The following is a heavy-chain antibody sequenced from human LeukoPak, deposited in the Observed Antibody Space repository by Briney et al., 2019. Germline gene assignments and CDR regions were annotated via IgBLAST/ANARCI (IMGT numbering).Heavy chain of an antibody. D-gene: IGHD5-12*01. CDR1: GFTFDDYA. V-gene: IGHV3-9*01. CDR2: ISWNSGSI. Sequence: GRSLRLSCAASGFTFDDYAMHWVRQAPGKGLEWVSGISWNSGSIGYADSVKGRFTISRVNAKNSLYLQMNSLRAEDTALYYCAKDKSSGGYDFYYGMDVWGQGTTVTVSS. CDR3: AKDKSSGGYDFYYGMDV. J-gene: IGHJ6*02.